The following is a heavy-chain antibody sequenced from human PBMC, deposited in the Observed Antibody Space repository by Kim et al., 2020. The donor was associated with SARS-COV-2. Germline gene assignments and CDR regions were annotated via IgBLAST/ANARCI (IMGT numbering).Heavy chain of an antibody. D-gene: IGHD2-21*02. CDR1: GGSFSGYY. Sequence: SETLSLTCAVYGGSFSGYYWSWIRQPPGKGLEWIGEINHSGSTNYNPSLKSRVTISVDTSKNQFSLKLSSVTAADTAVYYCARRAVTATQYYYYYYGMDVWGQGTTVTVSS. V-gene: IGHV4-34*01. CDR3: ARRAVTATQYYYYYYGMDV. CDR2: INHSGST. J-gene: IGHJ6*02.